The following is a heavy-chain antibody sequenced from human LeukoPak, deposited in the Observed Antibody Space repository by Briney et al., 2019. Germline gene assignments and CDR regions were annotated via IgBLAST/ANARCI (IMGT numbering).Heavy chain of an antibody. D-gene: IGHD3-3*01. CDR1: GFTFSSYS. CDR3: ARLRFRDFWSGYPRTPFDY. Sequence: PGGSLRLSCAASGFTFSSYSMNWVRQAPGKGLEWVSSISSSSSYIYYADSVKGRFTISRDNAKNSLYLQMNSLRAEDTAVYYCARLRFRDFWSGYPRTPFDYWGQGTLVTVSS. CDR2: ISSSSSYI. V-gene: IGHV3-21*01. J-gene: IGHJ4*02.